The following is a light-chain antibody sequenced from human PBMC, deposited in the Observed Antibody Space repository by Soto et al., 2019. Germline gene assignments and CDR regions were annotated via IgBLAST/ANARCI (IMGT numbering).Light chain of an antibody. V-gene: IGKV3-11*01. CDR3: QQRNNWRDT. J-gene: IGKJ5*01. Sequence: EIVLTQSPWTLSLSPVERATLSCRASQSVSNYLSCYQQKPGLAPRLLMYETSRRATGIPARFSGSGSGTDFTLTISSLEPEDFAVYYCQQRNNWRDTFGQGTRLEIK. CDR1: QSVSNY. CDR2: ETS.